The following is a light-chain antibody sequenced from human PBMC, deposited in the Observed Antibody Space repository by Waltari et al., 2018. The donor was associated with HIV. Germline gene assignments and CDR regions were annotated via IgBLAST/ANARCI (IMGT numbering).Light chain of an antibody. CDR1: SSDVGGYNY. J-gene: IGLJ1*01. Sequence: QSALTQPPSASGSPGQSVTISCTGTSSDVGGYNYVSWYQQHPGKAPKLMIYEVSKRPSGVPDRCSGSKSGNTAPLTVSGLQAEDEADYYCSSYAGSNNYVFGTGTKVTVL. CDR3: SSYAGSNNYV. V-gene: IGLV2-8*01. CDR2: EVS.